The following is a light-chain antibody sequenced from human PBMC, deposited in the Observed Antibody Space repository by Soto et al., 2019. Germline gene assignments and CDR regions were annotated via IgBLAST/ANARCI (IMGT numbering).Light chain of an antibody. V-gene: IGKV1-39*01. Sequence: IQMTQSPSSLAASVGDRVTITCRASQSISSYLNWYQQKPGKAPKLLIYAASSLQSGVPSRFSGSGSGTDFTLTISSLQPEDFATYYCQQSYSTWTFGQGTKV. CDR1: QSISSY. J-gene: IGKJ1*01. CDR3: QQSYSTWT. CDR2: AAS.